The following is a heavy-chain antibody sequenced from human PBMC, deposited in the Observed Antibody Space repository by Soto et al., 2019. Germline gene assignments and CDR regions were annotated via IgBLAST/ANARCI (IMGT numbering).Heavy chain of an antibody. V-gene: IGHV4-39*01. D-gene: IGHD3-22*01. CDR2: IYYSGST. Sequence: PSETLSLTCTVSGGSISSSSYYWGWIRQPPGKGLEWIGSIYYSGSTYYNPSLKSRVTISVDTSKNQFSLKLSSVTAADTAVYYCARLSYYDSSGYYLAYYFDYWRQGTLVTVSS. J-gene: IGHJ4*02. CDR1: GGSISSSSYY. CDR3: ARLSYYDSSGYYLAYYFDY.